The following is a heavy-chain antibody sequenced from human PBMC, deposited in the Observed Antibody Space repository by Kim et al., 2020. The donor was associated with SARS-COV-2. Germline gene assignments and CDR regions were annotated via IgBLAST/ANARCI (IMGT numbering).Heavy chain of an antibody. CDR2: IIPIFGTA. V-gene: IGHV1-69*13. D-gene: IGHD6-6*01. CDR3: ARDLYSSSSHDY. CDR1: GGTFSSYA. Sequence: SVKVSCKASGGTFSSYAISWVRQAPGQGLEWMGGIIPIFGTANYAQKFQGRVTITADESTSTAYMELSSLRSEDTAVYYCARDLYSSSSHDYWGQGTLVTVSS. J-gene: IGHJ4*02.